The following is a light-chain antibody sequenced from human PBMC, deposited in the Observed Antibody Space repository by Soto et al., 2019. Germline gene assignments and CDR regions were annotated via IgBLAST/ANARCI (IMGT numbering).Light chain of an antibody. V-gene: IGLV2-8*01. CDR2: EVT. CDR1: SSDVGGYGY. J-gene: IGLJ2*01. CDR3: SSYAGINPDVV. Sequence: QSVLTQPPSASGSPGQSVTISCTGTSSDVGGYGYVSWYQQHPGKAPKLMIFEVTKRASGVPNRFSGSKSGNTASLTVSGLQAEDEADYYCSSYAGINPDVVFGGGTKLTVL.